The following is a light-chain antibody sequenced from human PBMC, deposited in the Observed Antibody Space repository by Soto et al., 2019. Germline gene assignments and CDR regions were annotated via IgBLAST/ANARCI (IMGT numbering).Light chain of an antibody. CDR3: QQRKNWPPIT. V-gene: IGKV3D-20*02. Sequence: EIVLTQSPGTLSLSPGERATLSCRAIQSVSSSYLAWYQQKPGQAPRLLIYGASSRATGIPDRFSGGGSGTDFTLTISRLEPEDSAVYYCQQRKNWPPITFGQGTRLEIK. J-gene: IGKJ5*01. CDR2: GAS. CDR1: QSVSSSY.